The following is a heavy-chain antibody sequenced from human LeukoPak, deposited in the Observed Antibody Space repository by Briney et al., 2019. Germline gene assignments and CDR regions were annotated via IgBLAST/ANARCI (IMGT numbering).Heavy chain of an antibody. Sequence: ASVKVSCKASGYTFTGYYMHWVRQAPGQGLEWMGRINPNSGGTNYAQKFQGRVTMTRDTSISTAYMELSRLRSDDTAVYYCASTPLYSSGWYDYWGQGTLVTVSS. J-gene: IGHJ4*02. D-gene: IGHD6-19*01. CDR1: GYTFTGYY. V-gene: IGHV1-2*06. CDR2: INPNSGGT. CDR3: ASTPLYSSGWYDY.